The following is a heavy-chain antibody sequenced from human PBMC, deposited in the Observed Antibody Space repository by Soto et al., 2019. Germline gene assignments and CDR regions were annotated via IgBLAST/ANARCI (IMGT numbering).Heavy chain of an antibody. CDR1: GFTFAKYW. CDR2: IETDGTTQ. J-gene: IGHJ1*01. V-gene: IGHV3-74*02. Sequence: EEQLVESGGGLVQPGGSLRLSCVVSGFTFAKYWMHWARQAPGKGLVWVARIETDGTTQTYADSVEGRFTISRDNAKNTLYLHMNSLRAEDTAVYYCGRQAALWEKVDFRGHGTPVTVSP. D-gene: IGHD3-10*01. CDR3: GRQAALWEKVDF.